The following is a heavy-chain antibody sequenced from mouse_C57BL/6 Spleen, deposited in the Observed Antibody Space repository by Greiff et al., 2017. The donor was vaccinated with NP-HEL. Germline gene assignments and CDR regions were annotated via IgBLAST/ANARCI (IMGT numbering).Heavy chain of an antibody. V-gene: IGHV1-39*01. Sequence: VHVKQSGPELVKPGASVKISCKASGYSFTDYNMNWVKQSNGKSLEWIGVINPNYGTTSYNQKFKGKATLTVDQSSSTAYMQLNSLTSEDSAVYYCARRGYYGSSYDYFDYWGQGTTLTVSS. D-gene: IGHD1-1*01. CDR2: INPNYGTT. CDR3: ARRGYYGSSYDYFDY. J-gene: IGHJ2*01. CDR1: GYSFTDYN.